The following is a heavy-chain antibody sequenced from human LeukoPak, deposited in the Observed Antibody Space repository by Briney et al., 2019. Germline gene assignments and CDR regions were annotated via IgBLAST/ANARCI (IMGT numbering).Heavy chain of an antibody. CDR3: VRDTGGSGSYPDH. CDR2: IKQDGSER. CDR1: GFTFSNYW. D-gene: IGHD1-26*01. Sequence: GGSLRLSCAASGFTFSNYWMTWVRQAPGKGLEWVANIKQDGSERYYVDSVRGRFTISRDNAKNSVYLQVNSLRVEDTAMYYCVRDTGGSGSYPDHWGQGVLVTVSS. J-gene: IGHJ5*02. V-gene: IGHV3-7*01.